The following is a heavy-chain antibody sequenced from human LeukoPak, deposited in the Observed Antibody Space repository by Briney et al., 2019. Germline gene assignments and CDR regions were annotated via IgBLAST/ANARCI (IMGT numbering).Heavy chain of an antibody. CDR1: GGSISGYY. D-gene: IGHD6-19*01. J-gene: IGHJ4*02. Sequence: SETLSLTCPVSGGSISGYYWSWIRQPPGKGPEWIGYIYYSGSTNYNPSLKSRVTISVDTSKNQFSLKMNSVTAADTAVYYCARLASSGWSHCDYWGQGTLVTVST. CDR3: ARLASSGWSHCDY. V-gene: IGHV4-59*08. CDR2: IYYSGST.